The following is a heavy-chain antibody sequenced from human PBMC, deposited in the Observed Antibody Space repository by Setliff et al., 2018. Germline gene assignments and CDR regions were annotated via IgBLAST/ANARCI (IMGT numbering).Heavy chain of an antibody. CDR3: ARDGGEY. CDR1: GFSFNNFE. J-gene: IGHJ4*02. Sequence: PGGSLRLSCAASGFSFNNFEMNWVRQAPGKGLEWVANIKQDGSEKYYVDSVKGRFTISRDNAKNSLYLQMNSLRAEDTAVYYCARDGGEYWGQGTLVTVSS. CDR2: IKQDGSEK. V-gene: IGHV3-7*01. D-gene: IGHD3-16*01.